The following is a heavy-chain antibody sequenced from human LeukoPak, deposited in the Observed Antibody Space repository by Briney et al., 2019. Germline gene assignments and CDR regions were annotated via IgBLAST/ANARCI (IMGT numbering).Heavy chain of an antibody. CDR3: AKRAVVIRVILVGFHKEAYYFDS. D-gene: IGHD3-22*01. V-gene: IGHV3-23*01. J-gene: IGHJ4*02. CDR2: ISGSGGST. CDR1: GITLSNYG. Sequence: GGSLRLSCAVSGITLSNYGMSWVRQAPGKGLEWVAGISGSGGSTNFADSVKGRITISRDNPRNTLYLQMNSLRAEDTAVYFCAKRAVVIRVILVGFHKEAYYFDSWGQGALVTVSS.